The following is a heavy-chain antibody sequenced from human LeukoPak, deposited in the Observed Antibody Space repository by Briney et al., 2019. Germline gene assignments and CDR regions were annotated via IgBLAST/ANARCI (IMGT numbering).Heavy chain of an antibody. CDR3: ATLTDIVVVPAATFSDFDY. V-gene: IGHV3-11*04. J-gene: IGHJ4*02. CDR2: ISSRVIAI. CDR1: GFTFSDCY. D-gene: IGHD2-2*01. Sequence: PGGSLRLSCAASGFTFSDCYMNWICQAPGKVLECISYISSRVIAIYYAESVKGRFTISRDNAKTSVFLQMNSLRAEDTAVYYCATLTDIVVVPAATFSDFDYWGQGTLVTVSS.